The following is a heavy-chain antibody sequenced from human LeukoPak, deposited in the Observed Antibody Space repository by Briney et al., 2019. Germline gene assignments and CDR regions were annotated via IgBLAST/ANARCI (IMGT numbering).Heavy chain of an antibody. CDR1: GYTFTGYY. CDR2: INPNSGGT. Sequence: ASVTVSCKASGYTFTGYYMHWVRQAPGQGLEWMGWINPNSGGTNYAQSFQGRVTMTRDTSISTAYMELSRLRSDDTAVYSCAGGMYYYDSSGYYGWFDPWGQGTLVTVSS. V-gene: IGHV1-2*02. CDR3: AGGMYYYDSSGYYGWFDP. D-gene: IGHD3-22*01. J-gene: IGHJ5*02.